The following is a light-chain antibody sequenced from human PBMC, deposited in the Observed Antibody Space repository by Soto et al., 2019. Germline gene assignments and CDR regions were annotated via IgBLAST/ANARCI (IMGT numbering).Light chain of an antibody. CDR1: QSVSSN. CDR2: DAS. Sequence: EVVMTQSPATLSASLGERATLSCRASQSVSSNVAWYQQKPGQAPRLLIYDASTWASGIPARFSGGGFGTEFTPPTSSMQHDDFAGFYCRQYNDWPPAFGQGTKVDIK. J-gene: IGKJ1*01. CDR3: RQYNDWPPA. V-gene: IGKV3-15*01.